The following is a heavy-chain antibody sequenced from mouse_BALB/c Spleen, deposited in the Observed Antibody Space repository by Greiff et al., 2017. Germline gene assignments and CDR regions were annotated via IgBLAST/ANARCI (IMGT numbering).Heavy chain of an antibody. Sequence: EVQLQQSGAELVKPGASVKLSCTASGFNIKDTYMHWVKQRPEQGLEWIGRIDPANGNTKYDPKFQGKATITADTSSNTAYLQLSSLTSEDTAVYYCARFITTFYAMDYWGQGTSLTVSS. CDR1: GFNIKDTY. J-gene: IGHJ4*01. D-gene: IGHD1-2*01. CDR3: ARFITTFYAMDY. V-gene: IGHV14-3*02. CDR2: IDPANGNT.